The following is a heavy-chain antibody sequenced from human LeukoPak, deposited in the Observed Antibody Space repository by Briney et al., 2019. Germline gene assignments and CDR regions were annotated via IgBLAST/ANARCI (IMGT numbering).Heavy chain of an antibody. Sequence: GGSLRLSCAASGFTFSDYYMTWIRQAPGKGLEWVSYISSSGSTIYYADSVKGRFTISRDNAKNSLFLQMNSPRAEDTAMYYCARRRNFGNDHWGQGTLVTVSS. CDR1: GFTFSDYY. V-gene: IGHV3-11*04. CDR2: ISSSGSTI. D-gene: IGHD4-11*01. J-gene: IGHJ4*02. CDR3: ARRRNFGNDH.